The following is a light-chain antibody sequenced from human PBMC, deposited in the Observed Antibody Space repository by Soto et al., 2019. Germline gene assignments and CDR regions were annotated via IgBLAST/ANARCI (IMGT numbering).Light chain of an antibody. J-gene: IGKJ4*01. V-gene: IGKV1-5*03. CDR1: QSISSW. CDR2: KAS. Sequence: DIPMTQSPSTLSASVGDRVTITCRASQSISSWLAWYQQKPGKAPKLLIYKASSLESGVPSRFSGSGSVTEFTLTISSLQPDDFATYYCQQYNSYPSFGGGTKVEIK. CDR3: QQYNSYPS.